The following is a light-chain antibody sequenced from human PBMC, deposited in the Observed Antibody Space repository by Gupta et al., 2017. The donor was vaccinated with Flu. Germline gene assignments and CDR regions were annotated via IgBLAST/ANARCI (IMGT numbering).Light chain of an antibody. Sequence: GTLSLSPGERATLSCRASQSVTSDHLAWYQQKPGQAPRLLIYGASRTAPGSPDRFSGSGSGTDFTLNISRVEPEDFAVYFCHQYGNSPWTFGQGTKVDFK. CDR1: QSVTSDH. V-gene: IGKV3-20*01. J-gene: IGKJ1*01. CDR2: GAS. CDR3: HQYGNSPWT.